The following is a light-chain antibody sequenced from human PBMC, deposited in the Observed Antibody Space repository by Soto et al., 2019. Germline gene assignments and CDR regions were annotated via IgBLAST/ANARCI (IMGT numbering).Light chain of an antibody. J-gene: IGLJ1*01. CDR2: DVS. V-gene: IGLV2-11*01. CDR1: SSDVGGYNY. CDR3: CSYAGTYV. Sequence: QSALTQPRSVSGSPGQSVTISCTGTSSDVGGYNYVSWYQHHPGKAPKVIIYDVSKRPSGVPDRFSGSKSGNSASLTISGLQAEDEADYHCCSYAGTYVFGTGTKVTVL.